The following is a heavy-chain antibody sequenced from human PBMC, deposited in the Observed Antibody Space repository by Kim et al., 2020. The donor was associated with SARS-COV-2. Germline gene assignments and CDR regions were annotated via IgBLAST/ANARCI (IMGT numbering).Heavy chain of an antibody. D-gene: IGHD2-15*01. J-gene: IGHJ5*02. V-gene: IGHV3-11*06. Sequence: RFTISRDNAKNSLYLQMNSLRAEDTAVYYCARGYCSGGSCYSGGGNWFDPWGQGTLVTVSS. CDR3: ARGYCSGGSCYSGGGNWFDP.